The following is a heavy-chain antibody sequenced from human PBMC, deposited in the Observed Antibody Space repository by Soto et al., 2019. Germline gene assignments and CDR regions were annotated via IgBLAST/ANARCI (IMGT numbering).Heavy chain of an antibody. CDR2: ISGSGGTT. V-gene: IGHV3-23*01. CDR3: AKGRSALPIFDY. J-gene: IGHJ4*02. Sequence: GALRSSDAPSGVRVSNSGRKSVRQAPGKGLEWVSFISGSGGTTDYADSVRGRFRLSRDNSKNTVDLEMNSLRTEDTAVYFCAKGRSALPIFDYWGQGVMVTVSS. CDR1: GVRVSNSG.